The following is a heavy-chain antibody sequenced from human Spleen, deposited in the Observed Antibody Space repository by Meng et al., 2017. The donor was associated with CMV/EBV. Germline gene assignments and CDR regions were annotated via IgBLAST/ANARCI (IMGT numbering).Heavy chain of an antibody. D-gene: IGHD1-26*01. J-gene: IGHJ4*02. Sequence: CAASGFTFSSYAMSWVRQAPGKGLEWVSAISGSGGSTYYADSVKGRFTISRDNSKNTLYLQMNSLRAEGTAVYYCATDIVGATGGGYWGQGTLVTVSS. CDR2: ISGSGGST. V-gene: IGHV3-23*01. CDR1: GFTFSSYA. CDR3: ATDIVGATGGGY.